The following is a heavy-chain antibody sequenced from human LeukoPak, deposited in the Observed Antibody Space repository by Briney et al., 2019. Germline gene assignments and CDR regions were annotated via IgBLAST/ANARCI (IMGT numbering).Heavy chain of an antibody. CDR2: INPNSGGT. CDR1: GYTFTSYY. Sequence: ASVKVSCKASGYTFTSYYMHWVRQAPGQGLEWMGWINPNSGGTNYAQKFQGRVTMTRDTSISTAYMELSRLRSDDTAVYYCASGVVPAAMVPFDYWGQGTLVTVSS. V-gene: IGHV1-2*02. J-gene: IGHJ4*02. D-gene: IGHD2-2*01. CDR3: ASGVVPAAMVPFDY.